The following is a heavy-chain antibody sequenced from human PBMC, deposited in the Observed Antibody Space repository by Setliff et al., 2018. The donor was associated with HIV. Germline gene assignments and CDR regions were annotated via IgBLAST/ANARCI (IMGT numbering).Heavy chain of an antibody. CDR2: INPGDSDT. CDR3: ARHGQYGSGTYRDAFDV. V-gene: IGHV5-51*01. D-gene: IGHD3-10*01. Sequence: PGESLKISCKGSGDSFTSSWIGWVRQMPGKGLEWMGIINPGDSDTRYSPSFQGQVTISADKSISTAYLQWSSLKASDTAMYYCARHGQYGSGTYRDAFDVWGHGTMVTVSS. J-gene: IGHJ3*01. CDR1: GDSFTSSW.